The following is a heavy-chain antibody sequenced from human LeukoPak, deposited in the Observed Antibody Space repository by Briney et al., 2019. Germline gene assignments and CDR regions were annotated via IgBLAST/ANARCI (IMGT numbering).Heavy chain of an antibody. CDR3: ARSRYFDWLYDAFDI. CDR1: GGSIRSDY. D-gene: IGHD3-9*01. V-gene: IGHV4-59*01. CDR2: IYYSGST. Sequence: PSETLSLTCTVSGGSIRSDYWSWIRQPRGKGLEWIGYIYYSGSTNYNPSLESRVTISVDTSKNQFSLKLRSVTAADTAVYYCARSRYFDWLYDAFDIWGQGTMVTVSS. J-gene: IGHJ3*02.